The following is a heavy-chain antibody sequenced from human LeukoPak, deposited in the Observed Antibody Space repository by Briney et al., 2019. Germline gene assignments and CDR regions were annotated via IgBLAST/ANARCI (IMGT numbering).Heavy chain of an antibody. CDR1: GFTFSSYA. CDR3: ASAPYDFWSGYYSTLDY. CDR2: ISYDGSNK. Sequence: GGSLRLSCAASGFTFSSYAMHWVRQAPGKGLEWVAVISYDGSNKYYADSVKGRITISRDNSKNTLYLQMNSLRAEDTAVYYCASAPYDFWSGYYSTLDYWGQGTLVTVSS. V-gene: IGHV3-30-3*01. J-gene: IGHJ4*02. D-gene: IGHD3-3*01.